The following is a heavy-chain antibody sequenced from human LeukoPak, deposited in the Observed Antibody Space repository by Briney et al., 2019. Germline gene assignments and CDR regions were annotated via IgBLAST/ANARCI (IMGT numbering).Heavy chain of an antibody. CDR1: GFTFSSYG. J-gene: IGHJ3*02. CDR3: AKGPPFDI. Sequence: PGRSLRLSCAASGFTFSSYGMHWVRQAPGKGLEWVAVIWYGGSNKYYADSVKGRFTISRDNSKNTLYLQMNSLRAEDTAVYYCAKGPPFDIWGQGTMVTVSS. V-gene: IGHV3-30*18. CDR2: IWYGGSNK.